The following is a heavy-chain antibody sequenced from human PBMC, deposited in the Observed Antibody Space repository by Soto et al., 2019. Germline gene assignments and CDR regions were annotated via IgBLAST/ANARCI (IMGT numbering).Heavy chain of an antibody. CDR2: ISVSGGST. V-gene: IGHV3-23*01. D-gene: IGHD3-22*01. CDR3: AKGVTTADYYYGLDV. Sequence: EVQLFESGLGLVQPGGSLRLSCAASGFSFSSYAMTWVRQAPGKGLEWVSCISVSGGSTYYADSVKGRFTISRDNSRNTLYLQMNSLRAKDTAVYSCAKGVTTADYYYGLDVSGQGTTVTVSS. CDR1: GFSFSSYA. J-gene: IGHJ6*02.